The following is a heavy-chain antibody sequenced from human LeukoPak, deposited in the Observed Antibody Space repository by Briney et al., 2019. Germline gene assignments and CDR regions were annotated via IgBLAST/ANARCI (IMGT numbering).Heavy chain of an antibody. J-gene: IGHJ4*02. D-gene: IGHD6-6*01. Sequence: SETLSLTCTVSGGSISSYYWSWIRQPAGKGLEWIGRIYTSGSTNYNPSLKSRVTMSVDTSKNQISLKVNSVTAADTAVYYCARESYSSSYLFDFWGQGTLVTVFS. CDR1: GGSISSYY. CDR3: ARESYSSSYLFDF. V-gene: IGHV4-4*07. CDR2: IYTSGST.